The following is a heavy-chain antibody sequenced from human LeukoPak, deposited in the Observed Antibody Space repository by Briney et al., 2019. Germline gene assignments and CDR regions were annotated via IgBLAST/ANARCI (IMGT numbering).Heavy chain of an antibody. CDR1: GFTFSSYA. V-gene: IGHV3-23*01. CDR3: AKVRIMITFGGVIDYNWFDP. J-gene: IGHJ5*02. D-gene: IGHD3-16*02. CDR2: ISGSGGST. Sequence: PGGSLRLSCAASGFTFSSYAMSWVRQAPGKGLEWVSAISGSGGSTYYADSVKGRFTISRDNSKNTLYLQMNSLRAEDTAVYYCAKVRIMITFGGVIDYNWFDPWGQGTLVTVSS.